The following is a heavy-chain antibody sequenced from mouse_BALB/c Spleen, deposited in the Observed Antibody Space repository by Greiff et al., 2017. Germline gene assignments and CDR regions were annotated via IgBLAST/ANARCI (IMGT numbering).Heavy chain of an antibody. V-gene: IGHV1-54*01. CDR3: ARDDGYYGWFAY. J-gene: IGHJ3*01. CDR1: GYAFTNYL. Sequence: QVQLKESGAELVRPGTSVKVSCKASGYAFTNYLIEWVKQRPGQGLEWIGVINPGSGGTNYNEKFKGKATLTADKSSSTAYMQLSSLTSDDSAVYFCARDDGYYGWFAYWGQGTLVTVSA. D-gene: IGHD2-3*01. CDR2: INPGSGGT.